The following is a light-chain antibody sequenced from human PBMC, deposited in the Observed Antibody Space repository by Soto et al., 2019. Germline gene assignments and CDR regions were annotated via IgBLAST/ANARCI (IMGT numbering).Light chain of an antibody. CDR3: LQDYNYPRT. J-gene: IGKJ1*01. CDR2: AAS. CDR1: QSIRND. V-gene: IGKV1-6*01. Sequence: IQRTQSSSTLSASLGDRVTITCRASQSIRNDLGWYQQKPGKAHKLLIYAASSLHTGVPSRFSGSLSGTDFTLTSSSLQPEDSATYYCLQDYNYPRTFGQGTKVDIK.